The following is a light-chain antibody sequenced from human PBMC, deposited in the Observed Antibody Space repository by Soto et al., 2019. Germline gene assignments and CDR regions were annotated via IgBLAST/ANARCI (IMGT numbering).Light chain of an antibody. J-gene: IGKJ1*01. V-gene: IGKV1-5*01. Sequence: DIQMTQSPSTLSASVGDRVTITCRASQSISSWLAWYQQKPGKAPKLLIYDASSLESGVPSSFRGSGSGTEFTLTISSLQPDDFATYYCHQYNSYSPEWTFGQGTQVEIK. CDR3: HQYNSYSPEWT. CDR1: QSISSW. CDR2: DAS.